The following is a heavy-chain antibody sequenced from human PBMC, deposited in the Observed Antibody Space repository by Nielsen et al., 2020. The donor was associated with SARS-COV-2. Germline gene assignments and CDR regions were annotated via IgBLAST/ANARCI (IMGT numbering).Heavy chain of an antibody. V-gene: IGHV3-30-3*01. CDR2: ISYDGSNK. J-gene: IGHJ4*02. D-gene: IGHD4-23*01. CDR3: ARAPGMVTRVFDY. Sequence: VRQAPGKGLEWVAVISYDGSNKYYADSVKGRFTISRDNSKNTLYLQMNSLRAEDTAVYYCARAPGMVTRVFDYWGQGTLVTVLL.